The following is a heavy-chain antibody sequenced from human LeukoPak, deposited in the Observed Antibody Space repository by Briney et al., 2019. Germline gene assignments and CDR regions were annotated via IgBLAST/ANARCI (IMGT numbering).Heavy chain of an antibody. CDR2: IYYSGST. J-gene: IGHJ4*02. Sequence: SETLSLTCTVSGGSISSGGYYWSWIRQHPGKGLEWIGYIYYSGSTYYNPSLKSRVTISVDTSKNQFSLKLSSVTAADTAVYYCVRADSSGYHFEYWGQGTLVTVSS. CDR3: VRADSSGYHFEY. D-gene: IGHD3-22*01. CDR1: GGSISSGGYY. V-gene: IGHV4-31*03.